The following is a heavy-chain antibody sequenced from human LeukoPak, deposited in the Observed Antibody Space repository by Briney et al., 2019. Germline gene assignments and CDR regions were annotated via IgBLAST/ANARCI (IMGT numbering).Heavy chain of an antibody. CDR1: GFTFSCCA. V-gene: IGHV3-30-3*01. CDR3: ARDLLDWNPSVDAFDI. Sequence: GGSLRLSCAASGFTFSCCAIHWVRQAPGRGLEWVAVISSDENTKFYADSVKGRFTISRDNAKNSLYLQMNSLRAEDTAVYYCARDLLDWNPSVDAFDIWAKGQWSPSLQ. CDR2: ISSDENTK. D-gene: IGHD1-1*01. J-gene: IGHJ3*02.